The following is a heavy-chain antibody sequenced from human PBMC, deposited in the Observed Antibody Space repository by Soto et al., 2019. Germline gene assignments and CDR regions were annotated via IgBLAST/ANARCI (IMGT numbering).Heavy chain of an antibody. J-gene: IGHJ3*02. CDR1: GFTIDDYT. V-gene: IGHV3-43*01. Sequence: GGSLRLSCAASGFTIDDYTMHWVRQAPGKGLEWVSLISWDGGSTYYADSVKGRFTISRDNSKNSLYLQMNSLRTEDTALYYCAKDGRVMGHMDAFDIWGQGTMVTVSS. CDR3: AKDGRVMGHMDAFDI. CDR2: ISWDGGST. D-gene: IGHD2-21*01.